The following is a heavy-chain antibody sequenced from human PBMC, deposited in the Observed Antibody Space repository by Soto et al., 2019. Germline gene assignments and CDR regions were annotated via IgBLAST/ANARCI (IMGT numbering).Heavy chain of an antibody. CDR3: ARVGRFLDWYNWFDP. CDR1: GGTFSSYA. Sequence: QVQLVQSGAEVKKPGSSVKVSCKASGGTFSSYAISWVRQAPGQGLEWMGGIIPIFGTANYAQKFQGRVTITADEPTSTAYMELSRLRSQDTAVYYCARVGRFLDWYNWFDPCGQGTLVTVSS. CDR2: IIPIFGTA. J-gene: IGHJ5*02. D-gene: IGHD3-3*01. V-gene: IGHV1-69*01.